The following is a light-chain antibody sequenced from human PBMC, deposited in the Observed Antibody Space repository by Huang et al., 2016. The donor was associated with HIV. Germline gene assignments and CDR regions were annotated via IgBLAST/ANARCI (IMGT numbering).Light chain of an antibody. CDR3: QQYSNWPRGT. CDR2: DAS. Sequence: EIVMTQSPDTLSVSPGERVSLSCRASQSITHSLAWYQQKPGQQPRLLFYDASTRAPGISARFRGGGSGTDFTLTISSLQSEDVGIYYCQQYSNWPRGTFGQGTRVQIK. V-gene: IGKV3-15*01. J-gene: IGKJ1*01. CDR1: QSITHS.